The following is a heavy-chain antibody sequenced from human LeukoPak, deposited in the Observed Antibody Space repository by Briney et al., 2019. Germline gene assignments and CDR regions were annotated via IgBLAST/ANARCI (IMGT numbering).Heavy chain of an antibody. CDR3: AKTGVTVAGQEFDY. CDR2: ISGSGGST. CDR1: GFTFSSYG. J-gene: IGHJ4*02. Sequence: GGTLRLSCAASGFTFSSYGMNWVRQAPGKGLEWVSAISGSGGSTYYADSVKGRFTISRDNSKNTLYLQMNSLRAEDTAVYYCAKTGVTVAGQEFDYWGQGTLVTVSS. D-gene: IGHD6-19*01. V-gene: IGHV3-23*01.